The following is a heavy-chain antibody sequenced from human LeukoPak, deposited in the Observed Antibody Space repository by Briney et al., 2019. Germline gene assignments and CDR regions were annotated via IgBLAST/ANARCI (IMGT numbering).Heavy chain of an antibody. CDR3: ATSPSGYDFDY. V-gene: IGHV3-72*01. J-gene: IGHJ4*02. CDR1: GFTFSDYY. CDR2: SRNKANSYTT. D-gene: IGHD5-12*01. Sequence: GGSLRLSCAASGFTFSDYYMDWVRQAPGKGLEWVGRSRNKANSYTTKYAASVKGRFTISRDDSKNSLYLQMNSLKTEDTAVYYCATSPSGYDFDYWGQGTLVTVSS.